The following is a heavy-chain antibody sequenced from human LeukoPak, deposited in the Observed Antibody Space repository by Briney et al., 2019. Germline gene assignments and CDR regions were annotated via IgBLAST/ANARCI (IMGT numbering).Heavy chain of an antibody. CDR3: AREMPRSVSYDFSSGQRGRAKEAFDV. J-gene: IGHJ3*01. CDR1: GFPFNKYI. CDR2: ITSPGTSI. V-gene: IGHV3-21*01. D-gene: IGHD3-3*01. Sequence: KPGRSLRLSCTTSGFPFNKYIMHWVRQTPGKRLEWVSSITSPGTSINYAAAVKGRFTVSRDNAMNSLYLQMNSLRDEDTAVYFCAREMPRSVSYDFSSGQRGRAKEAFDVWGQGTLVTVSS.